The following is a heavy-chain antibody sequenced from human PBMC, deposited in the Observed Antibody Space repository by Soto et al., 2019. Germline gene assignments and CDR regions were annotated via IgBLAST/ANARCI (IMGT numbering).Heavy chain of an antibody. V-gene: IGHV4-61*01. J-gene: IGHJ5*02. D-gene: IGHD3-10*01. CDR2: IYYSGST. CDR3: ARGPYYYGSGSYYRGRWFDP. Sequence: QVQLQESGPGLVKPSETLSLTCSVSGGPVSSGSYYWSWIRQPPGKGLEWIGYIYYSGSTNYNPSLKSRVIILVDTSKNQFSLKLSFVTAADTAVYYCARGPYYYGSGSYYRGRWFDPWGQGTLVTVSS. CDR1: GGPVSSGSYY.